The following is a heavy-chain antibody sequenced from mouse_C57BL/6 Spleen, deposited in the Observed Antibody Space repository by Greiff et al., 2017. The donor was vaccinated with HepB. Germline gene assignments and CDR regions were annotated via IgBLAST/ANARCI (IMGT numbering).Heavy chain of an antibody. J-gene: IGHJ4*01. D-gene: IGHD1-1*01. V-gene: IGHV1-18*01. Sequence: EVQLQQSGPELVKPGASVKTPCKASGYTFTDYNMDWVKQSHGKSLEWIGDINPNNGGTIYNQKFKGKATLTVDKSSSTAYMELRSLTSEDTAVYYCARFLRATTVVAGDYWGQGTSVTVSS. CDR1: GYTFTDYN. CDR3: ARFLRATTVVAGDY. CDR2: INPNNGGT.